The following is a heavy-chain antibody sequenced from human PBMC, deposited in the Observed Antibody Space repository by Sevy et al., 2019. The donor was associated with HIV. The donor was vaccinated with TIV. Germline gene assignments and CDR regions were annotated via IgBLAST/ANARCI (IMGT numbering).Heavy chain of an antibody. Sequence: SETLSLTCTVSGGSITSLYWNWIRQPPGKGLEWIANIYYNGHINYNPSLKSRVTLSLDTSKNQFSLRLSSVTAADTAMYYWWGGNGGGRGYSWGQGTLVTVSS. CDR2: IYYNGHI. J-gene: IGHJ4*02. CDR3: WGGNGGGRGYS. CDR1: GGSITSLY. V-gene: IGHV4-59*08. D-gene: IGHD3-16*01.